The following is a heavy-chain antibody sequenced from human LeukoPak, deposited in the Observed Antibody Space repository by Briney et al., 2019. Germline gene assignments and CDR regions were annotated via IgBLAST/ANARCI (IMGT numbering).Heavy chain of an antibody. CDR2: ISSSSSYI. D-gene: IGHD5-18*01. CDR3: ARDTVGTAMVYYYYYYMDV. CDR1: GFTFSSYS. Sequence: GRSLRLSCAASGFTFSSYSMNWVRQAPGKGLEWVSSISSSSSYIYYADSVKGRFTISRDNAKNSLYLQMNSLRAEDTAVYYCARDTVGTAMVYYYYYYMDVWGKGTTVTVSS. J-gene: IGHJ6*03. V-gene: IGHV3-21*01.